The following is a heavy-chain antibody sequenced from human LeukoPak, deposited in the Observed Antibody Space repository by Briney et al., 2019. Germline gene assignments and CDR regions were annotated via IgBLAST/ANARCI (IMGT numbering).Heavy chain of an antibody. J-gene: IGHJ6*02. CDR3: ARAGYCSSTSCQWVPLV. Sequence: SETLSLTCTVSGGSMNNYYWIWIRQSPGKGLEWIGYIYYSGSTNCNPSLKSRVTISVDTSKNQFSLKLNSVTAADTAVYYCARAGYCSSTSCQWVPLVWGQGTTVTVSS. V-gene: IGHV4-59*01. CDR2: IYYSGST. D-gene: IGHD2-2*03. CDR1: GGSMNNYY.